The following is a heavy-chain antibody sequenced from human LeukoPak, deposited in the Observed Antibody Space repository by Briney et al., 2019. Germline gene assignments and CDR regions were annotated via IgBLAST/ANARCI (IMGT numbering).Heavy chain of an antibody. D-gene: IGHD3-9*01. CDR2: IYHSGST. CDR3: ARDITYYDILTGYYNYWYFDL. V-gene: IGHV4-4*02. J-gene: IGHJ2*01. CDR1: GGSISSSNW. Sequence: LSETLSLTCAVSGGSISSSNWWSWVRQPPGKGLEWIGEIYHSGSTNYNPSLKSRVTMSVDTSKNQFSLKLSSVTAADTAVYYCARDITYYDILTGYYNYWYFDLWGRGTLVTVSS.